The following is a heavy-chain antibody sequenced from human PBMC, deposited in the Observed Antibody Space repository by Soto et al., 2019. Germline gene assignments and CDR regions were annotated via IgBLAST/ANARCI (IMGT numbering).Heavy chain of an antibody. V-gene: IGHV4-59*01. CDR1: GGSISAYY. CDR3: ARTLVTGYSDS. CDR2: IYYTGGT. Sequence: SETLSLTCTVSGGSISAYYWGWVRQPPGKGLEWIGHIYYTGGTRYNPSLKSRVTISVDTSRIHFSLRLNSVTAADTAVYYCARTLVTGYSDSWGQGALVTVSS. D-gene: IGHD3-9*01. J-gene: IGHJ4*02.